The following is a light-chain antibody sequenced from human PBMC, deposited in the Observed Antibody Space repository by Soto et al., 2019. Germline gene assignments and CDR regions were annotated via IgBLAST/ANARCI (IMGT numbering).Light chain of an antibody. CDR1: SSNIGAGYD. CDR3: QSYDRSLSGVV. CDR2: GNS. V-gene: IGLV1-40*01. Sequence: QSVLTQPPSVSGAPGQTVTISCTGSSSNIGAGYDVPWYQQLPGTAPKLLIYGNSNRPSGVPDRFSGSKSGTSASLAITGRQAEDEADYYCQSYDRSLSGVVFGGGTKLTVL. J-gene: IGLJ2*01.